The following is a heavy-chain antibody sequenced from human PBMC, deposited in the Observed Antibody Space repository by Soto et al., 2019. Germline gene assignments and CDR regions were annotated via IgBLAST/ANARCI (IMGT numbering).Heavy chain of an antibody. CDR1: GDPFTCYY. V-gene: IGHV1-2*04. J-gene: IGHJ6*02. CDR2: INPNSGGT. D-gene: IGHD2-15*01. CDR3: ARARSVVVVAATPFDYGMDV. Sequence: ASVKVSCKASGDPFTCYYMQWVRQAPGQGLEWMGWINPNSGGTNYAQQFQGWVTMTRDTSISTAYVELSRLRSDDTAVYYCARARSVVVVAATPFDYGMDVWGQGTTVTVS.